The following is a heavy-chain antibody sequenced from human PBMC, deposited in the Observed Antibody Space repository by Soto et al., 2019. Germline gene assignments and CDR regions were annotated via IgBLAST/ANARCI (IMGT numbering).Heavy chain of an antibody. J-gene: IGHJ6*03. V-gene: IGHV1-8*01. CDR2: MNPNSGNT. CDR1: GYTFTSYD. CDR3: ARGHRNFESYYMDV. Sequence: ASVKVSCKASGYTFTSYDINWVRQATGQGLEWMGWMNPNSGNTGYAQKFQGRVTMTRNTSISTAYMELSSLRSEDTAVYYCARGHRNFESYYMDVWGKGTTVTVSS.